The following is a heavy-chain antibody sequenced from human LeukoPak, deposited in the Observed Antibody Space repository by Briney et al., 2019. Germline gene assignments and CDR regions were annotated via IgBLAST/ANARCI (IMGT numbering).Heavy chain of an antibody. D-gene: IGHD3-10*01. CDR2: ISSSSSTI. CDR1: GFTFSSYS. CDR3: ARDRLLWFGELPGEFDY. J-gene: IGHJ4*02. Sequence: PGGSLRLSCAASGFTFSSYSMNWVRQAPGKGLEWVSYISSSSSTIYYADSVKGRFTISRDNAKNSLYLQMNSLRAEDTAVYYCARDRLLWFGELPGEFDYWGQGTLVTVPS. V-gene: IGHV3-48*04.